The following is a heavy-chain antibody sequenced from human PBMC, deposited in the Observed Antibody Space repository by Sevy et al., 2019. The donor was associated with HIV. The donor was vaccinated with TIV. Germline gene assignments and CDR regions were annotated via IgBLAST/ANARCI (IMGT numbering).Heavy chain of an antibody. CDR3: TTEYCSSTSCDRNDAFDI. CDR1: GFTFSNAW. V-gene: IGHV3-15*01. CDR2: IKSKTDGGTT. D-gene: IGHD2-2*02. J-gene: IGHJ3*02. Sequence: GGSLRLSCAASGFTFSNAWMSWVRQAPGKGLEWVGRIKSKTDGGTTDYAAPVNGRFTISRDDSKNTLYLQMNSLKTEDTAVYYCTTEYCSSTSCDRNDAFDIWGQGTMVTVSS.